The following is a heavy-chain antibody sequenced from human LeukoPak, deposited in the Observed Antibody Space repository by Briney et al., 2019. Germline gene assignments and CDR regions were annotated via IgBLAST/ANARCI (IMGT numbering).Heavy chain of an antibody. CDR3: AKDSHSSGWFYYFDC. D-gene: IGHD6-19*01. CDR2: ISGGGAST. V-gene: IGHV3-23*01. CDR1: GFTFSSYA. Sequence: GGSLRLSCAASGFTFSSYAMSWVRQVPGKGLEWVSAISGGGASTYYADSVKGRFTISRDNSKNMLYLQMNSLRAEDTAVYHCAKDSHSSGWFYYFDCWGQGTLVTVSP. J-gene: IGHJ4*02.